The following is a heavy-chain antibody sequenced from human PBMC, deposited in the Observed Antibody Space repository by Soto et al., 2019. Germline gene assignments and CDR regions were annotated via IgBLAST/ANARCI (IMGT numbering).Heavy chain of an antibody. J-gene: IGHJ6*03. D-gene: IGHD3-3*01. V-gene: IGHV3-74*01. CDR1: GFTFSSYW. CDR2: INSDGSST. Sequence: GGSLRLSCAASGFTFSSYWMHWVRQAPGKGLVWVSRINSDGSSTSYADSVKGRFTISRDNAKNTLYLQMNSLRAEDTAVYYCASLYYDFWRDPEYYYMDVWGKGTTVTVSS. CDR3: ASLYYDFWRDPEYYYMDV.